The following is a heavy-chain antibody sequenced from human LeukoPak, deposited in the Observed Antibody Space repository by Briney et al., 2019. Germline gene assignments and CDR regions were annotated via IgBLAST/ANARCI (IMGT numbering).Heavy chain of an antibody. CDR2: ISAYNVNT. Sequence: ASVKVSCKASGYTFTSYGISWVRQAPGQRLEGMGWISAYNVNTNYAQKLQGRVTMTTDTSTSTAYMELRSLRSDDTAVYYCARDLYPPASWFRESENWFDPWGQGTLVTVSS. J-gene: IGHJ5*02. CDR3: ARDLYPPASWFRESENWFDP. CDR1: GYTFTSYG. V-gene: IGHV1-18*01. D-gene: IGHD3-22*01.